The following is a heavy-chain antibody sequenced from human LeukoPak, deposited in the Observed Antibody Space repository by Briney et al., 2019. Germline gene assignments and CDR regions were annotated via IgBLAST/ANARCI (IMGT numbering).Heavy chain of an antibody. CDR2: IYYSGST. Sequence: SETLSLTCTVSGGSISSGGYYWSWIRQHPGKGMEWIVYIYYSGSTYYNTSRKSRVTISVNTSKNQFSLKLSSVTAAETAVYYCARGLNLWFGELMISAPHWFDPWGQGTLVTVSS. D-gene: IGHD3-10*01. V-gene: IGHV4-31*03. CDR1: GGSISSGGYY. J-gene: IGHJ5*02. CDR3: ARGLNLWFGELMISAPHWFDP.